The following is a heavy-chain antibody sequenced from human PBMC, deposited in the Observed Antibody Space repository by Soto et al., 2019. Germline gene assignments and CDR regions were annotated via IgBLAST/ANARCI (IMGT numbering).Heavy chain of an antibody. D-gene: IGHD3-16*01. J-gene: IGHJ6*02. CDR2: IWYDGSNK. CDR1: GFTFSSYG. Sequence: QVQLVESGGGVVQPGRSLRLSCAASGFTFSSYGMHWVRQAPGKGLEWVAVIWYDGSNKYYADSVKGRFTISRDNSKNTLYLQMNSLRAEDTAVYYCARDEPTVITDYGMDVWGQGTTVTVSS. V-gene: IGHV3-33*01. CDR3: ARDEPTVITDYGMDV.